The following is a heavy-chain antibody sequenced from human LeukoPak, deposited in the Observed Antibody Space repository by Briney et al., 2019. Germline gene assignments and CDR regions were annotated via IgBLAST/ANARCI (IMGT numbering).Heavy chain of an antibody. D-gene: IGHD3-22*01. V-gene: IGHV4-34*01. CDR1: GFTFSSYA. CDR2: INHSGST. J-gene: IGHJ4*02. Sequence: GSLRLSCAASGFTFSSYAMSWIRQPPGKGLEWIGEINHSGSTNYNPSLKSRVTISVDTSKNQFSLKLSSVPAADTVVYYCARGRIGYTMIVVFGGKYFDYWGQGTLVTVSS. CDR3: ARGRIGYTMIVVFGGKYFDY.